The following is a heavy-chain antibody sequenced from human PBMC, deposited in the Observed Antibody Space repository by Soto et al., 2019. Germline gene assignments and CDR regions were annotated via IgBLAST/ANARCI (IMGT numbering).Heavy chain of an antibody. V-gene: IGHV3-48*01. Sequence: GGSLRLSCAASGFTFSTYSMNWVRQAPGKGLEWVSYISSSSNTIYYADSVKGRFTISRDNAKNSLYLQMNSLRAEDTAVYYCARGGGLPPSGYYMDVWGKGTTVTVSS. J-gene: IGHJ6*03. CDR1: GFTFSTYS. CDR2: ISSSSNTI. D-gene: IGHD3-10*01. CDR3: ARGGGLPPSGYYMDV.